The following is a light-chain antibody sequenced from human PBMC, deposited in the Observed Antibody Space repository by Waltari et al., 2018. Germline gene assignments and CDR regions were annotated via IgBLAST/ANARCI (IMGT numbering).Light chain of an antibody. V-gene: IGLV3-21*03. CDR2: DDS. CDR1: NIGSLG. CDR3: QVWDSSRDLVL. J-gene: IGLJ2*01. Sequence: SYVLTQPPSVSVAPGRTATITWGGDNIGSLGVNWYQQRPGQAPVLVVYDDSDRPSDIPERFSGSISGNMATLTVSRVEAGDEADYYCQVWDSSRDLVLIGGGTKLTVL.